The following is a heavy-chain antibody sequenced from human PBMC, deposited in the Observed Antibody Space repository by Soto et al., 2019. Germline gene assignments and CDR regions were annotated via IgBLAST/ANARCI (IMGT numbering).Heavy chain of an antibody. V-gene: IGHV4-31*03. D-gene: IGHD1-1*01. CDR1: GGSISTVCHY. CDR2: SYHTGST. CDR3: ARATGTLRSRNCDY. Sequence: PSQTLSLTCSVSGGSISTVCHYWTWIRQPPGKGLEWIGSSYHTGSTYYSKALRSRLTMSVDTSKSQFSLRLSSVTAEDTAVYYCARATGTLRSRNCDYWGQGSLVTVSS. J-gene: IGHJ4*02.